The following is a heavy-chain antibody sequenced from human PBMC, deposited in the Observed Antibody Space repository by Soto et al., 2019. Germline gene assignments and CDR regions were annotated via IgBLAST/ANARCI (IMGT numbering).Heavy chain of an antibody. CDR3: ALSAYYYDSSGYEAESYYFDY. CDR1: GFSLSTSGVG. D-gene: IGHD3-22*01. Sequence: QITLKESGPTLVKPTQTLTLTCTFSGFSLSTSGVGVGWIRQPPGKALEWLALIYWNDDKRYSPSLKSRITITKDTSKNQVVLTMTNMDPVDTATYSCALSAYYYDSSGYEAESYYFDYWGQGTLVTVSS. V-gene: IGHV2-5*01. CDR2: IYWNDDK. J-gene: IGHJ4*02.